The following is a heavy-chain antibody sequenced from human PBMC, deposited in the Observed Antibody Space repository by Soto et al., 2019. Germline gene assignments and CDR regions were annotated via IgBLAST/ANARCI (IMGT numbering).Heavy chain of an antibody. Sequence: QVHLVQSGAEVKKPGSSVKVSCKTSGGAFGSYAISWVRQAPGQGLEWMGGIIPIFVKPNYAQKFQDRVTITADEATSTAYMELSSLRSDDTAVYYCAREKIESSSQISGFDPWGQGTLVTVSS. J-gene: IGHJ5*02. CDR2: IIPIFVKP. CDR3: AREKIESSSQISGFDP. CDR1: GGAFGSYA. V-gene: IGHV1-69*01. D-gene: IGHD6-13*01.